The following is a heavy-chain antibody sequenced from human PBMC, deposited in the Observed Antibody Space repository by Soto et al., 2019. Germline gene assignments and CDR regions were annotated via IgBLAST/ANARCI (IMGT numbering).Heavy chain of an antibody. D-gene: IGHD4-4*01. CDR1: GFSFASSW. CDR3: ARGDYRVLEF. J-gene: IGHJ4*02. V-gene: IGHV5-51*03. Sequence: EVQLVQSGAEVKKPGESLKISCKDPGFSFASSWIGWVRQMPGKGLEWMGVIYPGDSDTRYSPSFQGQVTISADKYISTAYLQWSRLKASDTGMYYCARGDYRVLEFWGQGTLVTVSS. CDR2: IYPGDSDT.